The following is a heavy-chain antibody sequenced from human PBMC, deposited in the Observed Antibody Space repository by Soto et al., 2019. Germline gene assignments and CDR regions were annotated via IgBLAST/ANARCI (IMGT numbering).Heavy chain of an antibody. V-gene: IGHV3-64D*06. D-gene: IGHD3-9*01. Sequence: PGGSLRLSCSASGFTFSSYDVHWVRQAPAKGLEFVAGISPNGAGTYYADSVKGRSTISRDKSKNEFYLKMRSVTAADTAVYYCACLRGFTGYPGDWGQGTLVTVSS. CDR3: ACLRGFTGYPGD. J-gene: IGHJ4*02. CDR2: ISPNGAGT. CDR1: GFTFSSYD.